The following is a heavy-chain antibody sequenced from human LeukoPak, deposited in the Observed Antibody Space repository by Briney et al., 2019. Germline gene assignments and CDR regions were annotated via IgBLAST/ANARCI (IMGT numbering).Heavy chain of an antibody. D-gene: IGHD3-16*02. CDR1: GGSISSYY. CDR3: ARREGYPYYFDY. V-gene: IGHV4-59*04. CDR2: IYYSGST. Sequence: SETLSLTCTVSGGSISSYYWSWIRQPPGKGLEWVGYIYYSGSTYYNPSLKSRVTISVDTSKNQFSLTLSSVTAAHTAVYYCARREGYPYYFDYWGEGTLVTVSS. J-gene: IGHJ4*02.